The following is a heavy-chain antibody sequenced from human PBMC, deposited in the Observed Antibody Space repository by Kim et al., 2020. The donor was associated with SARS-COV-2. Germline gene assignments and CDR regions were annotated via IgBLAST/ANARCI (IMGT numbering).Heavy chain of an antibody. V-gene: IGHV3-74*01. CDR3: ARPGGDV. CDR2: EGSGT. Sequence: EGSGTSYAASVKGRFTISRDNAKNTLYLQMNSLRAEDTAVYYCARPGGDVWGQGTTVTVSS. D-gene: IGHD3-16*01. J-gene: IGHJ6*02.